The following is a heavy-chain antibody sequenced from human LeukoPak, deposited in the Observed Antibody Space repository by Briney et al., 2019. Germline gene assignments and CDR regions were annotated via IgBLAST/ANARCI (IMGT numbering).Heavy chain of an antibody. Sequence: ASVKVSCKASGYTFTSYTMHWVRQAPGQRLEWMGWINTGNGNRKYSQEFQGRVTITRDTSASTAYMELSSLRSEAMAVYYCARGAKFRSYGSGTYYTSLPFDPWGQGTLVTVSS. J-gene: IGHJ5*02. D-gene: IGHD3-10*01. CDR1: GYTFTSYT. CDR2: INTGNGNR. CDR3: ARGAKFRSYGSGTYYTSLPFDP. V-gene: IGHV1-3*03.